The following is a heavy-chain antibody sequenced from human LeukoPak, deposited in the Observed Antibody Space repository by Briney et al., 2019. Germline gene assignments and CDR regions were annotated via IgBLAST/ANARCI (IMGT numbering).Heavy chain of an antibody. Sequence: GGSLRLSCAASGFTFSSYSMNWVRQAPGKGLEWVSYISSSGSTIYYADSVKGRFTISRDNAKNSLYLQMNSLRAEDTAVYYCARLNCSSTSCYRVRYYYYGMDVWGQGTTVTVSS. CDR2: ISSSGSTI. CDR3: ARLNCSSTSCYRVRYYYYGMDV. J-gene: IGHJ6*02. D-gene: IGHD2-2*01. V-gene: IGHV3-48*04. CDR1: GFTFSSYS.